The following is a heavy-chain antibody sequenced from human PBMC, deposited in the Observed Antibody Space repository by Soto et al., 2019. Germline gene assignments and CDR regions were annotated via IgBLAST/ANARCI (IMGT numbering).Heavy chain of an antibody. V-gene: IGHV3-23*01. CDR1: GFTFNNYA. J-gene: IGHJ4*02. CDR3: AKGRGGSGSLTPRVDF. D-gene: IGHD3-10*01. Sequence: EVQLLESGGGLVQPGGSLRLSCAASGFTFNNYAMTWVRQAPGKGLEGVSAISVGGDTTSYADSVKGRFTVSRDGSKNTLYLQMSSLRAEDTALYYCAKGRGGSGSLTPRVDFWGQGTLVTVSS. CDR2: ISVGGDTT.